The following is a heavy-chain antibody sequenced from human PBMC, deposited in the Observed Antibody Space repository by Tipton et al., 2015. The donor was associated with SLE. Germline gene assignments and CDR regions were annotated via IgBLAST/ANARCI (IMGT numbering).Heavy chain of an antibody. CDR2: IWYDGSNK. J-gene: IGHJ6*03. V-gene: IGHV3-33*01. Sequence: SLRLSCAASGFTFSSYGMHWVRQAPGKGLEWVAVIWYDGSNKYYADSVKGRFTISRDNSKNTLYLQMNSLRAEDTAVYYCARGSDTALMDVWGKGTTVTVSS. CDR3: ARGSDTALMDV. CDR1: GFTFSSYG. D-gene: IGHD5-18*01.